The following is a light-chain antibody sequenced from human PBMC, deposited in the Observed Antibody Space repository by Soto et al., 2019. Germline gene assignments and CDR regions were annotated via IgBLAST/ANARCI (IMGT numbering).Light chain of an antibody. CDR3: SSYAGSNNFVV. Sequence: QSALTQPPSASGSPGQSVTISCTGTSSDVGGCNFVSWYQQHPGKAPKLMIYEVSKRPSGVPDCFSGSKSGNTASLTVSGLQAEDEADYYCSSYAGSNNFVVFGGGTKLTVL. J-gene: IGLJ2*01. CDR2: EVS. V-gene: IGLV2-8*01. CDR1: SSDVGGCNF.